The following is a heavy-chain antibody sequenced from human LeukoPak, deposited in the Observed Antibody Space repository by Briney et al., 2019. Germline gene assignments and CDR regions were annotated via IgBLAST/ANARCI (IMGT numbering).Heavy chain of an antibody. CDR3: ASFRVEPYGMDV. CDR1: GFTFSSYS. J-gene: IGHJ6*02. CDR2: ISSSSSYI. Sequence: PGGSLRLSCAASGFTFSSYSINWVRQAPGKGLEWVSSISSSSSYIYYADSVKGRFTISRDNAQNSLYLQMNSLRAEDTAVYYCASFRVEPYGMDVWGQGTTVTVSS. V-gene: IGHV3-21*01.